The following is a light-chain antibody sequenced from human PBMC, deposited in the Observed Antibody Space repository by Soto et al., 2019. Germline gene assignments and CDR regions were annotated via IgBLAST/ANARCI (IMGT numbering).Light chain of an antibody. J-gene: IGKJ2*01. CDR2: KAS. V-gene: IGKV1-5*03. Sequence: DIPMTQSPSTLSASVGDRVTMTCRASQSISSWLAWHQQKAGKAPKLLIYKASSLESGVPSRFSGSGSGTEFTLTISRLQPDDFATYYCQQYSSYSAYTFGQGTKLEIK. CDR1: QSISSW. CDR3: QQYSSYSAYT.